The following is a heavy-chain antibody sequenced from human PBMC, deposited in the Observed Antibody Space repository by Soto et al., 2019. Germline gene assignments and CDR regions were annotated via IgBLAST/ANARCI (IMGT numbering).Heavy chain of an antibody. CDR3: ARGATTVEQFYYYGMDV. CDR2: ISHNGGT. Sequence: SETLSLTCAVYGGSFSGYFWSWIRQPPTKGLEWIGEISHNGGTTYNPSLKSRVTISIDTSKNQFSLRLSSVSAADTAVYYCARGATTVEQFYYYGMDVWGQGTKVTVSS. D-gene: IGHD4-17*01. J-gene: IGHJ6*02. CDR1: GGSFSGYF. V-gene: IGHV4-34*01.